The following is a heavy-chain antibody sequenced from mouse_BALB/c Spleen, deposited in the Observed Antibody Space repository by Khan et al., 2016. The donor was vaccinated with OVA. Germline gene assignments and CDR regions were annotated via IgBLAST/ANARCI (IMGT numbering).Heavy chain of an antibody. J-gene: IGHJ2*01. D-gene: IGHD1-1*01. Sequence: EVQLQESGPGLVKPSQSLSLTCTVTGYSITSDYAWNWIRQFPGNKLEWMGYISYSGRTSYNPSLKSRISITRDTSKNQFFLQLNSVTTEDTATYYCARSVTIATVVATDFGDWGQGTTLTVSS. CDR2: ISYSGRT. CDR1: GYSITSDYA. V-gene: IGHV3-2*02. CDR3: ARSVTIATVVATDFGD.